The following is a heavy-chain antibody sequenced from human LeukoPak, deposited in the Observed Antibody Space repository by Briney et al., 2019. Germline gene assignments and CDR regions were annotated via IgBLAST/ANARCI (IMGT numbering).Heavy chain of an antibody. CDR1: GYTFTNYS. D-gene: IGHD2-15*01. V-gene: IGHV7-4-1*02. CDR3: AREQKVAAFDI. J-gene: IGHJ3*02. Sequence: GASVKLSCKASGYTFTNYSMHWVRQAPGQGLEWMGWINTNTGTPTHAHGFTGRLVFSLDTSVTTAYLQINSLKAEDTAIYYCAREQKVAAFDIWGQGTMVTVSS. CDR2: INTNTGTP.